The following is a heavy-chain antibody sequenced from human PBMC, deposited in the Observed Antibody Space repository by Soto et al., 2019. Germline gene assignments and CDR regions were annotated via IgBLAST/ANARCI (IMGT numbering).Heavy chain of an antibody. CDR2: VTLSGDYT. Sequence: EVNLLESGGGLLQPGGSRSLSVLASGLSFPSYAMAWVRQAPGMGLEWVCTVTLSGDYTYYADPVKGRFTISRDNSKNTVYLQLSSLRADDTAVYYCARVGYGDLAQWGQGTWVTVSS. J-gene: IGHJ4*02. V-gene: IGHV3-23*01. CDR3: ARVGYGDLAQ. D-gene: IGHD4-17*01. CDR1: GLSFPSYA.